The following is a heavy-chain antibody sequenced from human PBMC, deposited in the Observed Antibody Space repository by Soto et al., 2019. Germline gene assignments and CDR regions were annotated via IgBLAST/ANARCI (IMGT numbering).Heavy chain of an antibody. CDR3: VRNYGSYHEPKF. D-gene: IGHD1-26*01. CDR1: GYSLSTYW. J-gene: IGHJ4*02. Sequence: GESLKISCRASGYSLSTYWIGWVRQMPGKGLEWMGIIYPDDSDTRYSPSFQGQATISADNSISTAYLQWGSLEASDTGLYYCVRNYGSYHEPKFWGQGTLVTVSS. CDR2: IYPDDSDT. V-gene: IGHV5-51*01.